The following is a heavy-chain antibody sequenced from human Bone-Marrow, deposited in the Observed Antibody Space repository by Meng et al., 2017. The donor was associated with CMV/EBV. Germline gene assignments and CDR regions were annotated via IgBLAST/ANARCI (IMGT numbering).Heavy chain of an antibody. J-gene: IGHJ6*02. V-gene: IGHV4-4*02. CDR3: AKYCSSTSCQGSGMDV. Sequence: SETLSLTCAVSGGPISSSNWWSWVRQPPGKGLEWIGEIYHSGSTNYNPSLKSRVTISVDKSKNQFSLKLSSVTAADTAVYYCAKYCSSTSCQGSGMDVWGQGTTVTVSS. CDR2: IYHSGST. CDR1: GGPISSSNW. D-gene: IGHD2-2*01.